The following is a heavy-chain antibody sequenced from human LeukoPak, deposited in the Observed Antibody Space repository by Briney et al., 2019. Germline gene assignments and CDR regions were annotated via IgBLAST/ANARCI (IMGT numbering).Heavy chain of an antibody. J-gene: IGHJ4*02. CDR1: GGSIGSSSYY. CDR3: ARAYNWNDSPLDY. Sequence: PSETLSLTCTVSGGSIGSSSYYWGWIRQPPGKGLEWIGNIFYSGSTYYKSSLKSRVTISVDKSKNQFSLKLSSVTAADTAACYCARAYNWNDSPLDYWGQGTLVTVSS. V-gene: IGHV4-39*07. CDR2: IFYSGST. D-gene: IGHD1-20*01.